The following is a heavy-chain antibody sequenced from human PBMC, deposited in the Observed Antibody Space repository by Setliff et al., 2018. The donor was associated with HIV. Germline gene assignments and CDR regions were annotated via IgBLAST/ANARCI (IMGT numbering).Heavy chain of an antibody. J-gene: IGHJ6*03. V-gene: IGHV4-59*01. CDR2: IYYSGSS. Sequence: SETLSLTCTVSGGPISSYYWSWIRQPPGKGLEWMGYIYYSGSSNYNPSLKSRVTISVDTSENQFSLKLSSLTAADTAVYYCARGYPGIAVAGLSYYYYYMDVWGKGTTVTVSS. D-gene: IGHD6-19*01. CDR1: GGPISSYY. CDR3: ARGYPGIAVAGLSYYYYYMDV.